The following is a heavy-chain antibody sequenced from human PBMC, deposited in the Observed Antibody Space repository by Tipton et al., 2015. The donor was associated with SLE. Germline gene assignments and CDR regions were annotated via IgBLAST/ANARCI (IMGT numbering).Heavy chain of an antibody. CDR1: GGSFSGYY. D-gene: IGHD1-26*01. CDR3: ARAPLGSVPLDY. J-gene: IGHJ4*02. V-gene: IGHV4-34*01. CDR2: INHSGST. Sequence: TLSLTCAVYGGSFSGYYWSWIRQPPGKGLEWIGEINHSGSTNYNPSLKSRVTISVDTSKNQFSLKLSSVTAADTAVYYCARAPLGSVPLDYWGQGTRVTVSS.